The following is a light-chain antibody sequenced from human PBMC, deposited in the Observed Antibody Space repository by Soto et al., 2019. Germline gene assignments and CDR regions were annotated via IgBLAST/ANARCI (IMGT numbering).Light chain of an antibody. CDR2: DAS. CDR1: QSVRSF. Sequence: EIVLTQSPATLSLSPEERATLSCRASQSVRSFFVWYKQKRDQAPRLLIYDASKSATGIPARFSGSGSGTDFTLTISSLEPEDFAVYYCQQRLNWPLTFGGGTTVEIK. V-gene: IGKV3-11*01. J-gene: IGKJ4*01. CDR3: QQRLNWPLT.